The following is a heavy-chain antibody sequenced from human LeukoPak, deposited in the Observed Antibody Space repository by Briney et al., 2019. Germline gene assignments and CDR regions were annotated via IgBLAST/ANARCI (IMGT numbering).Heavy chain of an antibody. Sequence: SETLSLTCTVSGGSISSYYWSWIRQPPGKGLEWIGYIYHSGTTYSNPSLKSRVTISVDRSKNQFSLKLSSVTAADTAVYYCARSGYTSGQFDPWGQGTLVTVSS. CDR2: IYHSGTT. V-gene: IGHV4-59*12. CDR3: ARSGYTSGQFDP. D-gene: IGHD6-19*01. J-gene: IGHJ5*02. CDR1: GGSISSYY.